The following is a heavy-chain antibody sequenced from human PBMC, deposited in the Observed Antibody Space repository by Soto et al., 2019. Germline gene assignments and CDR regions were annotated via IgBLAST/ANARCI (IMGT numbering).Heavy chain of an antibody. Sequence: ASVKVSCKVSGYTLTELSMHWVRQAPGKGLEWMGGFDPEDGETIYAQKFQGRVTMTEDTSTDTAYVELSSLRSEDTAVYYCATGPYGSGSYYNLYFQHWGQGTLVTVSS. CDR1: GYTLTELS. CDR2: FDPEDGET. D-gene: IGHD3-10*01. J-gene: IGHJ1*01. CDR3: ATGPYGSGSYYNLYFQH. V-gene: IGHV1-24*01.